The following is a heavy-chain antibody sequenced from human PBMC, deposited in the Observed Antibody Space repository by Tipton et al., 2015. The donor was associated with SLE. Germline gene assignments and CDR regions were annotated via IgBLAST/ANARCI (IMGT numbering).Heavy chain of an antibody. J-gene: IGHJ4*02. CDR1: GFTFSNAW. V-gene: IGHV3-30*02. CDR2: IRYDGSNK. D-gene: IGHD3-10*01. Sequence: SLRLSCAASGFTFSNAWMSWVRRAPGKGLEWVAFIRYDGSNKYYADSVKGRFTISRDNSKNTLYLQMNSLRAEDTAVYYCAKDRVGAYWGQGTLVTVSS. CDR3: AKDRVGAY.